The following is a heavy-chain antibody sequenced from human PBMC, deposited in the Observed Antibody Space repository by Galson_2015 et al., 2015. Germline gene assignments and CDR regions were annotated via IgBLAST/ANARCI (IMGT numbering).Heavy chain of an antibody. D-gene: IGHD2-15*01. Sequence: SLRLSCAASGFTFSSYAMHWVRQAPGKGLEWVAVISYDGSNKYYADSVKGRFTISRDNSKNTLYLQMNSLRAEDTAVYYCARDTIVVVVAASKSTFDPWGQGTLVTVSS. CDR3: ARDTIVVVVAASKSTFDP. V-gene: IGHV3-30*01. J-gene: IGHJ5*02. CDR2: ISYDGSNK. CDR1: GFTFSSYA.